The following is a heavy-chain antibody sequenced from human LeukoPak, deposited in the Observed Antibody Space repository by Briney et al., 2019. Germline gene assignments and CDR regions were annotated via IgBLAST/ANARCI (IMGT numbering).Heavy chain of an antibody. J-gene: IGHJ6*02. CDR2: ISPYRGDT. V-gene: IGHV1-18*01. D-gene: IGHD3-22*01. CDR3: ARQVLIVGGRYGMDV. Sequence: GESLKISCKASGYTFNSYGISWVRQAPGQGLEWMGWISPYRGDTEYAQKIQGRVSMTTDTSTSTAYMELRSLRSDDTAVYYCARQVLIVGGRYGMDVWGQGTTVTVSS. CDR1: GYTFNSYG.